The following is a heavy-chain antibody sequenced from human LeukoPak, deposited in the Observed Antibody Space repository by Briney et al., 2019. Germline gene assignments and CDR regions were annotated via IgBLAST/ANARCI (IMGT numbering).Heavy chain of an antibody. Sequence: PGGSLRLSCAASGFTFDDYAMHWVRQAPGKGLEWVSGISWNSGSIGYAGSVKGRFTISRDNAKNSLYLQMNSLRAEDDSGQVDYWGQGTLVTVSS. V-gene: IGHV3-9*01. CDR2: ISWNSGSI. J-gene: IGHJ4*02. CDR1: GFTFDDYA. D-gene: IGHD1-26*01. CDR3: Y.